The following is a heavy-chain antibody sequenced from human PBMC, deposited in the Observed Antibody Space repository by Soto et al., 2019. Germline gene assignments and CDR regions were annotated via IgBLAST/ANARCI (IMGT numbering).Heavy chain of an antibody. D-gene: IGHD2-15*01. CDR1: GGTFSSYA. J-gene: IGHJ6*02. CDR2: IIPIFGTA. V-gene: IGHV1-69*01. CDR3: ARDLGGGYCSGGSCPVNYGMDV. Sequence: QVQLVQSGAEVKKPGSSVKVSCKASGGTFSSYAISWVRQAPGQGLEWMGGIIPIFGTANYAQKFQGRVTITADESTSTAYMELSSLRSEDTAVYYCARDLGGGYCSGGSCPVNYGMDVWGQGTTVTVSS.